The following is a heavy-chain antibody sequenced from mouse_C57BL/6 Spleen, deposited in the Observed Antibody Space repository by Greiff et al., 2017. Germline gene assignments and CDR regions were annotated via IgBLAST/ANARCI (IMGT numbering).Heavy chain of an antibody. Sequence: VQLQQPGAELVMPGASVKLSCKASGYTFTSYWMHWVKQRPGQGLEWIGEIDPSDSYTNYNQKFKGKSTLTVDKSSSTAYMQLSSLTSEDSAVYYCARSGTDAMDYWGQVASVTVSS. CDR1: GYTFTSYW. D-gene: IGHD4-1*01. J-gene: IGHJ4*01. V-gene: IGHV1-69*01. CDR3: ARSGTDAMDY. CDR2: IDPSDSYT.